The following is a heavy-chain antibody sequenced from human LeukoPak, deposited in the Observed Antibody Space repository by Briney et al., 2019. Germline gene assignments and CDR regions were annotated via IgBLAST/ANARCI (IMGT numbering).Heavy chain of an antibody. D-gene: IGHD3-22*01. CDR2: ISGSAYST. CDR1: GFTFSSYA. J-gene: IGHJ3*02. CDR3: ARNTSGFKLGDAFDI. V-gene: IGHV3-23*01. Sequence: GGSLRLSCAASGFTFSSYAMTWVRQAPGKGLEWISAISGSAYSTSYADSVKGRFTISRENSKNTLCLQMNSLRAEDTAIYYCARNTSGFKLGDAFDIWGQGTMVTVSS.